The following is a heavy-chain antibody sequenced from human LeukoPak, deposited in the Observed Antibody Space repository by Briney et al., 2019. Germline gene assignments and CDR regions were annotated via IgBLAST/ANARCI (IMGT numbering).Heavy chain of an antibody. CDR2: IYYSGST. J-gene: IGHJ6*03. CDR3: ARLTHYYDSSGYYYLNYYYYYMDV. D-gene: IGHD3-22*01. V-gene: IGHV4-39*01. Sequence: SETLSLTCTVSGGSSSSSSYYWGWIRQPPGKGLEWTGSIYYSGSTYYNPSLKSRVTISVDTSKNQFSLKLSSVTAADTAVYYCARLTHYYDSSGYYYLNYYYYYMDVWGKGTTVTVSS. CDR1: GGSSSSSSYY.